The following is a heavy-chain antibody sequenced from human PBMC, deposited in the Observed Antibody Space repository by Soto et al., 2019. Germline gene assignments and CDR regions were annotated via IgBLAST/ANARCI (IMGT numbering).Heavy chain of an antibody. CDR3: ARVGYSGYDYHY. CDR1: GYTFTSYD. J-gene: IGHJ4*02. CDR2: MNPNSGNT. D-gene: IGHD5-12*01. V-gene: IGHV1-8*01. Sequence: ASVKVSCKASGYTFTSYDINWVRQATGQGLEWMGWMNPNSGNTGYAQKFQGRVTMTRNTSISTAYMELSSLRSEDTAVYYCARVGYSGYDYHYWGQGTLVTVSS.